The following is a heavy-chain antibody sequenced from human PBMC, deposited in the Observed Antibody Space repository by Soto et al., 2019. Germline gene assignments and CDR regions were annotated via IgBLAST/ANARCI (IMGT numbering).Heavy chain of an antibody. CDR2: IYYTGST. CDR1: GGSISGYY. J-gene: IGHJ5*02. D-gene: IGHD6-13*01. Sequence: SETLSLTCTVSGGSISGYYWSWVRQPPRKGLEWIGYIYYTGSTNYNPSLKSRVTISVDTSKNQFSLNLSSVTAADTAVYYCARDSSTWGGWFDPWGQGTLVTVSS. CDR3: ARDSSTWGGWFDP. V-gene: IGHV4-59*01.